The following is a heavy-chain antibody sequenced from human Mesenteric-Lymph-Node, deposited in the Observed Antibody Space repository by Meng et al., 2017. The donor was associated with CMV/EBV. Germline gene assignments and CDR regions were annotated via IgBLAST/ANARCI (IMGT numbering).Heavy chain of an antibody. D-gene: IGHD3-9*01. Sequence: SLKISCAASGFTFDDYAMHWVRQAPGKGLEWVSGISWNSGSIGYADSVKGRFTISRDNAKNSLFLQMNSLRAEDTAIYYCARGDIPFYYGMDVWGRGTTVTVSS. V-gene: IGHV3-9*01. CDR3: ARGDIPFYYGMDV. J-gene: IGHJ6*02. CDR2: ISWNSGSI. CDR1: GFTFDDYA.